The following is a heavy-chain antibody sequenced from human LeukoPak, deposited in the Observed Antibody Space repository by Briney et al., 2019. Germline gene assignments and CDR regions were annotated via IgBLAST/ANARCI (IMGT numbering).Heavy chain of an antibody. J-gene: IGHJ4*02. CDR1: GFTFRNYW. CDR3: ARDYWRSLEC. CDR2: INEDGNTK. V-gene: IGHV3-7*03. D-gene: IGHD3-16*01. Sequence: PGGSLRLSCAASGFTFRNYWMSWVRQAPRKGLEWVAIINEDGNTKYYVDSLKGRFTISRDNAKNSLYLQMSSLRAEDTAVYYCARDYWRSLECWGQGTLVTVSS.